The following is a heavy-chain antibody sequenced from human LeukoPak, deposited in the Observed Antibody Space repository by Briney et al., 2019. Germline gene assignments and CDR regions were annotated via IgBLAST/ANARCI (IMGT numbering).Heavy chain of an antibody. Sequence: ASVKVSCKASGYTFTSYGISWVRQAPGQGLEWMGWISAYNGNTNYAQKLQGRVTMTTDTSTSTAYMELRSLRPDDTAVYYCARDYYGSGSFSPLSSWGQGTLVTVSS. CDR2: ISAYNGNT. CDR1: GYTFTSYG. J-gene: IGHJ4*02. CDR3: ARDYYGSGSFSPLSS. D-gene: IGHD3-10*01. V-gene: IGHV1-18*01.